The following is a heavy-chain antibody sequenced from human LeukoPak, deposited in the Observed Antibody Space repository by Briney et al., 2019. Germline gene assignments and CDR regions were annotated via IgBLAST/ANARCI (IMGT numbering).Heavy chain of an antibody. Sequence: ASVKVSCKASGGTFSSYAISWVRQAPGQGFEWMGRIIPILGIANYAQKFQGRVTITADKSTSTAYMELSSLRSEDTAVYYCARENPQGYSGYDLYCSGGSCYPDYWGQGTLVTVSS. CDR3: ARENPQGYSGYDLYCSGGSCYPDY. J-gene: IGHJ4*02. CDR2: IIPILGIA. V-gene: IGHV1-69*04. D-gene: IGHD2-15*01. CDR1: GGTFSSYA.